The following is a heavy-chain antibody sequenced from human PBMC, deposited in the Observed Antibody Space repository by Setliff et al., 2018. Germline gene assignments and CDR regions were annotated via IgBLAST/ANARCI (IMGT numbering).Heavy chain of an antibody. CDR1: GDSISSYY. CDR3: ARVTNWGLDLRFDP. D-gene: IGHD7-27*01. Sequence: PSETLSLTCTVSGDSISSYYWSWIRQPPGKGLEWIGYIYYSGSTNHNPSLKSRVTMSVATFENHFSLKLNSLTAADTAVYYCARVTNWGLDLRFDPWGQRILVTVSS. CDR2: IYYSGST. J-gene: IGHJ5*02. V-gene: IGHV4-59*01.